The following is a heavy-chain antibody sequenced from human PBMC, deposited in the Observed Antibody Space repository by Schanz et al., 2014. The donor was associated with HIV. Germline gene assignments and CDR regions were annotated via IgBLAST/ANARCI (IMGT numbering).Heavy chain of an antibody. Sequence: VQLVESGGGLVKPGGSLRLSCAASGFTFRETVVSWVRQAPGQGLEWMGWISAYNGDTNYAQKFQGRITLTTDSPTNTAYLELRSLTSDDTAVYYCAREYSTWDRHFDYWGQGTLVTVSP. CDR1: GFTFRETV. CDR3: AREYSTWDRHFDY. V-gene: IGHV1-18*01. J-gene: IGHJ4*02. D-gene: IGHD5-18*01. CDR2: ISAYNGDT.